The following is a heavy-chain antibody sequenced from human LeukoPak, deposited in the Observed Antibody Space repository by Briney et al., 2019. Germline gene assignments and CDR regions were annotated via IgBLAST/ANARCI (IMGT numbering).Heavy chain of an antibody. Sequence: PGGSLRLSCAASGFTFSDYYMSWIRQAPGKGLEWVAVISYDGSNKYYADSVKGRFTISRDNSRNTLYLQVNSLRAEDTAVYYCARAQLGFDYWGQGTLVTVSS. D-gene: IGHD6-13*01. V-gene: IGHV3-30*03. CDR1: GFTFSDYY. CDR3: ARAQLGFDY. CDR2: ISYDGSNK. J-gene: IGHJ4*02.